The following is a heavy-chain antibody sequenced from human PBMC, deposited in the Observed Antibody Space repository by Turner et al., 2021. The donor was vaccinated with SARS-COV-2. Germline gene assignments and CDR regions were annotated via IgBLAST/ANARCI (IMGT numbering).Heavy chain of an antibody. CDR2: ISSDGSKE. J-gene: IGHJ4*02. CDR1: AFTFSIYG. V-gene: IGHV3-33*01. Sequence: QVQLVESGGGVVQPGRSLRPSSAASAFTFSIYGMHWVRQAAGKGLEWVAFISSDGSKEYDADSVKGRFTISRDNSKNTLYLQMNSLRAEDTAVYFWARDGAGYYDSSGYLDYWGQGTLVTVSS. CDR3: ARDGAGYYDSSGYLDY. D-gene: IGHD3-22*01.